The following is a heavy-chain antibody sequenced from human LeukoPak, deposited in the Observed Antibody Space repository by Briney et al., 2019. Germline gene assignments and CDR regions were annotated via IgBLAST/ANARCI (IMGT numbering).Heavy chain of an antibody. J-gene: IGHJ1*01. D-gene: IGHD6-19*01. CDR3: ARDHSSGWYSYFQH. Sequence: ASVKVSCKVSGYTLTELSMHWVRQAPGKGLEWMGGFDPEDGETIYAQKFQGRVTMTRDTSISTAYMELSRLRSDDTAVYYCARDHSSGWYSYFQHWGQGTLVTASS. CDR2: FDPEDGET. CDR1: GYTLTELS. V-gene: IGHV1-24*01.